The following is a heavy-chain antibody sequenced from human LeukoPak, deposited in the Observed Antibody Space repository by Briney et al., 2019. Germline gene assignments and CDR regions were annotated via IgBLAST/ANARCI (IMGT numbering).Heavy chain of an antibody. J-gene: IGHJ6*04. V-gene: IGHV3-23*01. CDR2: ISGSGGST. CDR1: GFTFSSYG. CDR3: ARGLAFIGSGSYYAFMDV. Sequence: PGGTLRLSCAASGFTFSSYGMSWVRQAPGKGLEWVSAISGSGGSTYYADSVKGRFTISREDAKNSLYLQMNSLRAEDTAVYYCARGLAFIGSGSYYAFMDVWGKGTTVTISS. D-gene: IGHD3-10*01.